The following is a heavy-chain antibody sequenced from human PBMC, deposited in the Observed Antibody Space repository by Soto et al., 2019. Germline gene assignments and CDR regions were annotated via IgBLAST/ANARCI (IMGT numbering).Heavy chain of an antibody. CDR2: ISSSSSYI. CDR1: GFTFSSYS. D-gene: IGHD1-26*01. J-gene: IGHJ3*02. V-gene: IGHV3-21*01. CDR3: ARGGSRSDAFDI. Sequence: PGGSLRLSCAASGFTFSSYSMNWVGQAPGKGLEWVSSISSSSSYIYYADSVKGRFTISRDNAKNSLYLQMNSLRAEDTAVYYCARGGSRSDAFDIWGQGTMVTVSS.